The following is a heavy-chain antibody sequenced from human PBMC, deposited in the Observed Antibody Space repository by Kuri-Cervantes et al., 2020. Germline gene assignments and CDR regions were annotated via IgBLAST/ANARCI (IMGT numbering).Heavy chain of an antibody. CDR3: AKDIQWELLNYFDY. V-gene: IGHV3-11*01. Sequence: GGSLRLSCAASGFTFSDYYMSWIRQAPGKGLEWVSYISSSGSTIYYADSVKGRFTISRDNAKNSLYLQMNSLRAEDTALYYCAKDIQWELLNYFDYWGQGTLVTVSS. CDR1: GFTFSDYY. J-gene: IGHJ4*02. D-gene: IGHD1-26*01. CDR2: ISSSGSTI.